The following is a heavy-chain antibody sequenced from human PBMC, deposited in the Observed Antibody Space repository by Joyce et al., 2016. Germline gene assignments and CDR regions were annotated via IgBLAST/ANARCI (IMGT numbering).Heavy chain of an antibody. D-gene: IGHD3-3*01. CDR2: IRSKANRDAT. V-gene: IGHV3-73*02. CDR1: GFTLSGSS. Sequence: EVQLVESGGGLVQPGGSLKLSCAVSGFTLSGSSVHWVRQASGKGLEWVGRIRSKANRDATAYAASVKGRFSISRDDSKNTAYLQMNSLKTEDTAVYYCSNYDLWSGYSPSRDVWGQGSTVTVSS. CDR3: SNYDLWSGYSPSRDV. J-gene: IGHJ6*02.